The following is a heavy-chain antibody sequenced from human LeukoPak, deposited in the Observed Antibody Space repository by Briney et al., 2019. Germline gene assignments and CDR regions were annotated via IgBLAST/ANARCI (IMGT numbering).Heavy chain of an antibody. J-gene: IGHJ5*02. Sequence: ASVKVSCKVSGYTLTELSMHWVRQAPGKGLEWMGGFDPEDGETIYAQKFQGRVTMTEDTSTDTAYMEMSSLRSEDTAVYYCARGLRYFDWLTDNWFDPWGQGTLVTVSS. D-gene: IGHD3-9*01. CDR1: GYTLTELS. CDR3: ARGLRYFDWLTDNWFDP. CDR2: FDPEDGET. V-gene: IGHV1-24*01.